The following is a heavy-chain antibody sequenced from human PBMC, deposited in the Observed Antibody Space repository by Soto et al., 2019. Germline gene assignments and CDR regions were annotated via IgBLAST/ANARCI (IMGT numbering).Heavy chain of an antibody. V-gene: IGHV3-15*01. CDR2: IKSKTDGGTT. D-gene: IGHD3-10*01. J-gene: IGHJ3*02. CDR3: TTDRGGFGELFAFDI. CDR1: GFTFSNAW. Sequence: GGSLRLSCAASGFTFSNAWMSWVRQAPGKGLEWVGRIKSKTDGGTTDYAAPVKGRFTISRDDSKNTLYLQMNSLKTEDTAVYYCTTDRGGFGELFAFDIWGQGTMVTVSS.